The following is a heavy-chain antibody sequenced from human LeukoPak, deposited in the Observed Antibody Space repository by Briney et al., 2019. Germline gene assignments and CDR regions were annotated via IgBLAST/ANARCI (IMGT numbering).Heavy chain of an antibody. CDR3: ARGRAVASWFDP. Sequence: SETLSLTCTVSGGSISSGGYYWSWIRQHPGKGLEWIGYIYYSGSTYYNPSLKSRVTISVDTSKNQFSLKLSSVTAADTAVYYCARGRAVASWFDPWGQGTLVTVSS. V-gene: IGHV4-31*03. CDR2: IYYSGST. D-gene: IGHD6-19*01. CDR1: GGSISSGGYY. J-gene: IGHJ5*02.